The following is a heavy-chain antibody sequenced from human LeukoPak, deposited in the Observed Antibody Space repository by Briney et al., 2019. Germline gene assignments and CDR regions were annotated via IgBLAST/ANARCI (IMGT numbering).Heavy chain of an antibody. J-gene: IGHJ3*02. CDR1: RFSLSDYD. D-gene: IGHD1-1*01. Sequence: GGSLRLSCRASRFSLSDYDMHWVRQAPGKGLEWVAVISSDGSRKHYGDPVKGRFTISRDNSESTLFLQMNSLRTDDTSVYFCAKYAYNWNAPDGFDMWGQGTMVIVSS. V-gene: IGHV3-30*18. CDR3: AKYAYNWNAPDGFDM. CDR2: ISSDGSRK.